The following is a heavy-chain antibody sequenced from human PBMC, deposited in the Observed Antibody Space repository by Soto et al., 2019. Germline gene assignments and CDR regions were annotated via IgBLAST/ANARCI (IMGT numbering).Heavy chain of an antibody. CDR2: INAGNGNT. CDR3: ARDLRERQPTFYY. D-gene: IGHD1-1*01. J-gene: IGHJ4*02. V-gene: IGHV1-3*01. Sequence: GASVKVSCTASGYTFTSYAMHWVRQAPGQRLEWMGWINAGNGNTKYSQKFQGRVTITRDTSASAAYMELSSLRSEDTAVYYCARDLRERQPTFYYWGQGTLVTVSS. CDR1: GYTFTSYA.